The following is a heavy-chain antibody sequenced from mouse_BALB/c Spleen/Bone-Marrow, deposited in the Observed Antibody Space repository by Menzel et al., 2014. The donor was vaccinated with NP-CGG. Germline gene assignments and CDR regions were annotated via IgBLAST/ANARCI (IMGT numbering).Heavy chain of an antibody. CDR1: GFSLTSYG. Sequence: VKLMESGPGLVPPSQSLSITCTVSGFSLTSYGVHWVRQSPGKGLEWLGVIWSGGSTDYNAAFTSRLSISKDNSKGQVFFKMNSLQANDTSIYYCARKAISPYAMDYWGQGTSGTVSS. CDR2: IWSGGST. J-gene: IGHJ4*01. V-gene: IGHV2-2*02. CDR3: ARKAISPYAMDY.